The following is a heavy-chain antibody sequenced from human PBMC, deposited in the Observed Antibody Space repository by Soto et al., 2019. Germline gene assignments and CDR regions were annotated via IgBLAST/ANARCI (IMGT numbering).Heavy chain of an antibody. D-gene: IGHD6-13*01. Sequence: SSETLSLTCTVSGGPVINGDSYLNWIRQHPEKGLEWMGYINYRGTTNYNAALKSRILISVDTSKNQFSLRLTSVTAADTAVYYCARDAPGAAPYWGQGTLVTVSS. CDR2: INYRGTT. V-gene: IGHV4-31*03. CDR1: GGPVINGDSY. J-gene: IGHJ4*02. CDR3: ARDAPGAAPY.